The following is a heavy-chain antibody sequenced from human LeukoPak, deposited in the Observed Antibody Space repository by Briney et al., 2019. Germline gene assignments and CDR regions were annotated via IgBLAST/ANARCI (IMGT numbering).Heavy chain of an antibody. Sequence: GVSLRLSCAASGFTVSGNYMNWVRQAPGRGLEWVSVIYSAGSTYYVDSVKGRFTISRDTSKNTLYLLMNSLRAEETAVYFCARSKPPAVKDYYGLDVWGQGTTVTVSS. D-gene: IGHD6-13*01. J-gene: IGHJ6*02. CDR2: IYSAGST. V-gene: IGHV3-66*01. CDR3: ARSKPPAVKDYYGLDV. CDR1: GFTVSGNY.